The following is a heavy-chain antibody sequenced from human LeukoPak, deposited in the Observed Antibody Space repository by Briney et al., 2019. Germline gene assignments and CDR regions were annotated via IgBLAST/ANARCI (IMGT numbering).Heavy chain of an antibody. D-gene: IGHD3-3*01. CDR2: ISTYNGNT. CDR1: GYSFTSYG. J-gene: IGHJ4*02. V-gene: IGHV1-18*01. Sequence: ASVKVSCKASGYSFTSYGISWVRQAPGQGLEWMGWISTYNGNTNYAQKLQGRVTMTTDTSTSTAYMELRSLRSDDTAVYYCARGFYDFWSGYARGSPNYWGQGTLVTVSS. CDR3: ARGFYDFWSGYARGSPNY.